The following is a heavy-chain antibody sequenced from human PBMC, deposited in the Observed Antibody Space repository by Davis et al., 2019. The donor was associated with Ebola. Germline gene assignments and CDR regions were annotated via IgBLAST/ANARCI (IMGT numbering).Heavy chain of an antibody. Sequence: GGSLRLSCAASGFTVSSNYMIWVRQAPGKGLEWVSLLYSSGSTFYADSVKGRFIISRDTSKNTLYLQMNSLRAEDTAVYYCAKDGWAYSYGTDYWGQGTLVTVSS. CDR1: GFTVSSNY. CDR3: AKDGWAYSYGTDY. V-gene: IGHV3-66*03. J-gene: IGHJ4*02. CDR2: LYSSGST. D-gene: IGHD5-18*01.